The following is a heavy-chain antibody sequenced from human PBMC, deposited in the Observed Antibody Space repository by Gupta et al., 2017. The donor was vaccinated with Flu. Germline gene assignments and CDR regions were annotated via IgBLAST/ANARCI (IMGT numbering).Heavy chain of an antibody. D-gene: IGHD3-22*01. CDR2: ISGDGDST. Sequence: PGKGLEWVAGISGDGDSTYYKQSVRGRFTISRDNSRNTLYLQMDSLRADDTSVYYCAKGAEGVTMIIVSCFDPWGQGTLVTVSS. CDR3: AKGAEGVTMIIVSCFDP. J-gene: IGHJ5*02. V-gene: IGHV3-23*01.